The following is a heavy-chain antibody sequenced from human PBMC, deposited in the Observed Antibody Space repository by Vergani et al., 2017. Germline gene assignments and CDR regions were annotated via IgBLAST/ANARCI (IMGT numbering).Heavy chain of an antibody. CDR3: AKEGRSMAGRIDY. V-gene: IGHV3-21*04. CDR2: ISSSSSYI. Sequence: EVQLVESGGGLVKPGGSLRLSCAASGFTFSSNTMNWVRQAPGKGLEWVSTISSSSSYIYYADSVKGRFTISRDNAKNSLYLQTNSLGVEDTAVYYCAKEGRSMAGRIDYWGQGTLVTVSS. J-gene: IGHJ4*02. CDR1: GFTFSSNT. D-gene: IGHD6-6*01.